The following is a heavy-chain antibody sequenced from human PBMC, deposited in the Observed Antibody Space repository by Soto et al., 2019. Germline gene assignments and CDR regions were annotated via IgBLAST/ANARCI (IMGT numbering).Heavy chain of an antibody. CDR1: GYSFTSYC. CDR3: ARGLFRDGMDV. Sequence: GECLKISCKGSGYSFTSYCSGWVLQMPGKGLEWMGIIYPGDSDTRYSPSFQGRVTISADKSISTAYLQWSSLKASDTAMYYCARGLFRDGMDVWGQGTTVTVSS. J-gene: IGHJ6*02. D-gene: IGHD3-10*01. CDR2: IYPGDSDT. V-gene: IGHV5-51*03.